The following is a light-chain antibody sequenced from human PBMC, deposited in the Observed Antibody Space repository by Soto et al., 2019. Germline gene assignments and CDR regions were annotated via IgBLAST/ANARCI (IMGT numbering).Light chain of an antibody. CDR3: QQYGSSPWYT. CDR1: QSVSSSY. V-gene: IGKV3-20*01. J-gene: IGKJ2*01. CDR2: GAS. Sequence: EIVLTQSPGTLSLSPGERATLSCRASQSVSSSYLAWYQQKPGQAPRLLIYGASSRATGIPDRFSGSGSGTDFTLTISRLEPEDFAVYYRQQYGSSPWYTFGQGTKLEIK.